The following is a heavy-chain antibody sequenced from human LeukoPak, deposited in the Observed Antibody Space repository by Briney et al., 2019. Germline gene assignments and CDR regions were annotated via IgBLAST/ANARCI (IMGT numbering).Heavy chain of an antibody. Sequence: GGSLRLSCTASGLTLGGHDMHWVRQTTGDGLEWVTAVSAGHHAFYAGSVKGRFTVSREDAKNSLYLQMNSLRAGDTAVYYCVREARGYHYTYFDYWGQGSLVTVSS. D-gene: IGHD5-18*01. CDR2: VSAGHHA. CDR3: VREARGYHYTYFDY. CDR1: GLTLGGHD. V-gene: IGHV3-13*01. J-gene: IGHJ4*02.